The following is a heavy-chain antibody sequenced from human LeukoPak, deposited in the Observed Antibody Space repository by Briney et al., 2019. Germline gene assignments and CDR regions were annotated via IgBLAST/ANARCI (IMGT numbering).Heavy chain of an antibody. J-gene: IGHJ4*02. D-gene: IGHD2-2*01. V-gene: IGHV4-34*01. CDR2: INHSGST. Sequence: SETLSLTCAVYGGSFSGYYWSWIRQPPGKGLEWIGEINHSGSTNYNPSLKSRVTISVDTSKNQFSLKLSSVTAADTAVYYCARGSVVPAAHMYFDYWGQGTLVTVSS. CDR3: ARGSVVPAAHMYFDY. CDR1: GGSFSGYY.